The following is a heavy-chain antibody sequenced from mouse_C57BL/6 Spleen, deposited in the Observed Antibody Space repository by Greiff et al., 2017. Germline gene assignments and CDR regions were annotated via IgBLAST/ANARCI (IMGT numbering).Heavy chain of an antibody. D-gene: IGHD1-1*01. V-gene: IGHV1-19*01. CDR2: INPYNGGT. Sequence: EVQLQQSGPVLVKPGASVKMSCKASGYTFTDYYMNWVKQSHGKSLEWIGVINPYNGGTSYNQKFKGKATLTVDKSSSTAYMELNSLTSEDSEVYYCARHYGSRGDWYFDVWGTGTTVTVSS. CDR3: ARHYGSRGDWYFDV. J-gene: IGHJ1*03. CDR1: GYTFTDYY.